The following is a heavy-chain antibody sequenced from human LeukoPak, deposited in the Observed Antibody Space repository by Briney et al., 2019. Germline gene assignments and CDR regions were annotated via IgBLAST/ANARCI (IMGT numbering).Heavy chain of an antibody. CDR1: GYTLTELS. D-gene: IGHD3-22*01. J-gene: IGHJ4*02. V-gene: IGHV1-24*01. CDR2: FDPEDGET. CDR3: ATGYYYDSSGWFDY. Sequence: ASVKVSCKVSGYTLTELSMHWVRQAPGKGLEWMGGFDPEDGETIYAQKFQGRVTMTEDTSTDTAYMELSSLRSEDTAVYYCATGYYYDSSGWFDYWGQGTLVTVSS.